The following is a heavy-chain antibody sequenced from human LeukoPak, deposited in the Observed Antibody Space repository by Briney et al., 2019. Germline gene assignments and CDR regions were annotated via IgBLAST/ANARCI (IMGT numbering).Heavy chain of an antibody. V-gene: IGHV3-74*01. Sequence: GGSLRLSCAASGFTFSGYWMHWVRQAPGKGLVWVSRINSDGYSTTYADSVKGRFTISRDNAKNTLYLQMNSLRAEDTAVYCCVRLVAVPDAYFDYWGQGTLATVSS. CDR3: VRLVAVPDAYFDY. J-gene: IGHJ4*02. D-gene: IGHD2-2*01. CDR1: GFTFSGYW. CDR2: INSDGYST.